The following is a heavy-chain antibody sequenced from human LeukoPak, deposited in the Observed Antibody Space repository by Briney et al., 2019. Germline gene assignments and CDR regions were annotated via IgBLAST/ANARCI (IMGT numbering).Heavy chain of an antibody. V-gene: IGHV3-7*01. CDR3: ARDWRGGYLLD. CDR1: GFTFSSYW. D-gene: IGHD3-22*01. J-gene: IGHJ4*02. Sequence: GSLRLSCAASGFTFSSYWMSWVRQAPGKGLEWVANIKRDGSEKYYVDSVKGRFTISRDNAKNSLYLQMNSLRAEDTAVYYCARDWRGGYLLDWGQGTLVTVSS. CDR2: IKRDGSEK.